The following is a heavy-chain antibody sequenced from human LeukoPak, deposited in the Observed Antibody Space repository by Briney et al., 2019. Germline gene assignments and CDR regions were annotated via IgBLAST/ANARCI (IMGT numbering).Heavy chain of an antibody. CDR3: ARDSNVVVVENWFDP. V-gene: IGHV1-18*01. D-gene: IGHD3-22*01. J-gene: IGHJ5*02. CDR1: GYTVTSYG. Sequence: ASVKLSCKAAGYTVTSYGISWGRQAPGQGVEGMGWSRTYNGNTNYEQKLQGRGTMTTDTSTSKAYMEMRSLSSDDTAVYYCARDSNVVVVENWFDPCGQGTLVTVSS. CDR2: SRTYNGNT.